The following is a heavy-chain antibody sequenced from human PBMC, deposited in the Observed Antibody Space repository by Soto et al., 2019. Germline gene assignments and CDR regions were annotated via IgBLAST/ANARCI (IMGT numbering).Heavy chain of an antibody. J-gene: IGHJ3*02. D-gene: IGHD1-26*01. V-gene: IGHV4-30-4*01. CDR3: VRGGPEWELLPSKAFDI. Sequence: QVQLQESGPGLVKPSQTLSLTCTVSGGSISSGDYYWSWIRQPPGKGLEWIGYIYYSGSTYYNPSLKSRVTISVDTSKNQFSLKLSSVTAADTAVYYCVRGGPEWELLPSKAFDIWGQGTMVTVSS. CDR1: GGSISSGDYY. CDR2: IYYSGST.